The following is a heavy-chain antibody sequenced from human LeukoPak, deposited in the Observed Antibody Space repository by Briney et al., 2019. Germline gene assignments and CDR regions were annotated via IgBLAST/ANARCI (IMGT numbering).Heavy chain of an antibody. CDR2: INPNSGGT. Sequence: ASVTVSCKASGYTFTGYYMHWVRQAPGQGLEWMGWINPNSGGTNYAQKFQGWVTMTRDTSISTAYMELSRLRSDDTAVYYCARARTIIAAAGTYGYYYGMDVWGQGTTVTVSS. CDR3: ARARTIIAAAGTYGYYYGMDV. CDR1: GYTFTGYY. J-gene: IGHJ6*02. D-gene: IGHD6-13*01. V-gene: IGHV1-2*04.